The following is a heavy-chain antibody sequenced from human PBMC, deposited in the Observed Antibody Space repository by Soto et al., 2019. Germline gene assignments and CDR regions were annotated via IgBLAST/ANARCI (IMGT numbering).Heavy chain of an antibody. CDR3: ARRTDAPYYFDS. J-gene: IGHJ4*02. D-gene: IGHD2-2*01. V-gene: IGHV3-23*01. Sequence: EVQLLESGGGLVQPGGSLRLSCAASRFTFSNYVMNWVRQAPGKGLEWVSTISGRGVDTYYVDSVKGRFTISRDNSRNTLYLQMNSLRADDTAIYYCARRTDAPYYFDSWGQGALVTVSS. CDR2: ISGRGVDT. CDR1: RFTFSNYV.